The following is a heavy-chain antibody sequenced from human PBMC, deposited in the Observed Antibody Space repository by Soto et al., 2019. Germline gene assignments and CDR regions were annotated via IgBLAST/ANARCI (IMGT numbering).Heavy chain of an antibody. D-gene: IGHD1-1*01. CDR3: AREPGVQTSSGLYYYYGMDV. Sequence: HPGGSLRLSCAASGFTFSSYGMHWVRQAPGKGLEWVAVIWYDGSNKYYADSVKGRFTISRDNSKNTLYLQMNSLRAEDTAVYYCAREPGVQTSSGLYYYYGMDVWGQGTTVTVSS. J-gene: IGHJ6*02. V-gene: IGHV3-33*01. CDR1: GFTFSSYG. CDR2: IWYDGSNK.